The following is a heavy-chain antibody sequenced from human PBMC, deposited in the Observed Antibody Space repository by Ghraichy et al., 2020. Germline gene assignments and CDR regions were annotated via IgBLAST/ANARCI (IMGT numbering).Heavy chain of an antibody. V-gene: IGHV4-34*01. CDR3: ARLEYYDVLAGYYIPSYFDT. CDR1: GGSFSGYY. J-gene: IGHJ4*02. CDR2: INHSGST. Sequence: SQTLSLTCAVYGGSFSGYYWSWIRQPPGKGLEWIGEINHSGSTNYNPSLKSRVTISVDTPKNKFSMKLSSVTAADTAVYYCARLEYYDVLAGYYIPSYFDTWGQGTLVAVSS. D-gene: IGHD3-9*01.